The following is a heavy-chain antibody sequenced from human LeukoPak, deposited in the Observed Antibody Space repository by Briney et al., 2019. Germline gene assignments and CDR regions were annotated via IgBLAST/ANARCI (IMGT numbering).Heavy chain of an antibody. J-gene: IGHJ4*02. D-gene: IGHD3-16*02. CDR3: AYRGDDYGDY. V-gene: IGHV4-39*07. CDR1: GGSISSSNNY. CDR2: IYHSGST. Sequence: PSETLSLTCTVSGGSISSSNNYWGWIRQPPGKGLEWIGNIYHSGSTNYNPSLKSRVTISVDKSKNQFSLKLSSVTAADTAVYYCAYRGDDYGDYWGQGTLVTVSS.